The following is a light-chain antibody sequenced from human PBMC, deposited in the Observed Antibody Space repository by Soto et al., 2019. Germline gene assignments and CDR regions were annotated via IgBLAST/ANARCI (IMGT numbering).Light chain of an antibody. CDR1: TGDVTSGHY. V-gene: IGLV7-46*01. CDR3: LLNDGDVRV. CDR2: DTI. J-gene: IGLJ3*02. Sequence: QTVVTQEPSLTVSPGGTVTLTCASSTGDVTSGHYPYWFQQIPGQAPRTLIYDTIKKHSWTPARFSGSLLGGKAALTLSGAQPEDEAEYYCLLNDGDVRVFGGGTKLTVL.